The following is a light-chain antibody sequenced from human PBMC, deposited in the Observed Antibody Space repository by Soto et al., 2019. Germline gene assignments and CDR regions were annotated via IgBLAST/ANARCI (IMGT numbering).Light chain of an antibody. V-gene: IGLV2-14*01. CDR2: EVS. Sequence: QSVLTQPASVSGSPGQSITISCTGTSSDVGGYNYVSWYQQHPGKAPKLMIYEVSNRPSGVSNRFSGSKSGNTASLTISGLQAEDEADYFCAVWDDRLQGLVFGGGTQLTVL. CDR3: AVWDDRLQGLV. CDR1: SSDVGGYNY. J-gene: IGLJ2*01.